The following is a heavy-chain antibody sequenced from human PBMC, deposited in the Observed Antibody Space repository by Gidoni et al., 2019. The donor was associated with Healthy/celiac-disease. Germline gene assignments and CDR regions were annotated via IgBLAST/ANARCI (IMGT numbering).Heavy chain of an antibody. J-gene: IGHJ5*02. Sequence: QVQLVESGGGVVQPGRSLRLSCAAAGFTCSSYGMHWVRQAPGKGLGWVAVLSYDGSNKYYADSVKGRFTISRDNSKNTLYLQMNSLRAEDTAVYYCAKVSGGYDYNWFDPWGQGTLVTVSS. CDR3: AKVSGGYDYNWFDP. D-gene: IGHD5-12*01. V-gene: IGHV3-30*18. CDR2: LSYDGSNK. CDR1: GFTCSSYG.